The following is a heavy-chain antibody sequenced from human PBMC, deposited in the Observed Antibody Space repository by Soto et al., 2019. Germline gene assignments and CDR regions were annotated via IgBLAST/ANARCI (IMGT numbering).Heavy chain of an antibody. CDR3: VRLIGNSWLDF. J-gene: IGHJ5*01. Sequence: PSQTLSRTCAISGDSVSSSRVTSNWIRQSPSRGLEWLGRTYYRSKWYNDYAESVKSRITINPDTSKNQFSLHLNSVTPEDTAVYYCVRLIGNSWLDFWGQGTLVTVSS. CDR1: GDSVSSSRVT. CDR2: TYYRSKWYN. V-gene: IGHV6-1*01. D-gene: IGHD1-26*01.